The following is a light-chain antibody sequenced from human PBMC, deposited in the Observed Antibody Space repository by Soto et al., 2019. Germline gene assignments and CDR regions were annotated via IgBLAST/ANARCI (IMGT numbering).Light chain of an antibody. J-gene: IGKJ1*01. V-gene: IGKV1-6*01. CDR3: LQDYNFPWT. CDR2: GAS. Sequence: AIQMTQSPSSLSASVGDRVTITCRASQGIRNDLGWYQQKPGKAPKLLIYGASILRSGVPSRFSGSGCGTEFTLTVSSLQPEDFATYYCLQDYNFPWTFGQGTKVEIK. CDR1: QGIRND.